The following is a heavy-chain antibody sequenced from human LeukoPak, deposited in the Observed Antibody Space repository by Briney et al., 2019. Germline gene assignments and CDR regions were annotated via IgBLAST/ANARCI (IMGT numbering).Heavy chain of an antibody. V-gene: IGHV3-74*01. CDR1: TSTGLVW. Sequence: GSLRLSCAASTSTGLVWMDWVRKAPGKGLVWVARIKSDGTSANYADSVRGRFTISRDDAKNALYLLMNGLGDEDTAVYYWAKTARVPDYWGQGTQVTVSS. D-gene: IGHD6-6*01. J-gene: IGHJ4*02. CDR3: AKTARVPDY. CDR2: IKSDGTSA.